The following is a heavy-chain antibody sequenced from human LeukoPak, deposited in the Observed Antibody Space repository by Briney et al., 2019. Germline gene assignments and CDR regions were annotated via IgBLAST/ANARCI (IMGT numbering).Heavy chain of an antibody. V-gene: IGHV3-21*01. Sequence: GSLRLSCAASGFTFSSYSMNWVRQAPGKGLEWVSSISSSSSYIYYADSVKGRFTISRDNAKNSLYLQMNSLRAEDTAVYYCARSSSSPHSFDYWGQGTLVTVSS. D-gene: IGHD6-13*01. CDR2: ISSSSSYI. CDR3: ARSSSSPHSFDY. J-gene: IGHJ4*02. CDR1: GFTFSSYS.